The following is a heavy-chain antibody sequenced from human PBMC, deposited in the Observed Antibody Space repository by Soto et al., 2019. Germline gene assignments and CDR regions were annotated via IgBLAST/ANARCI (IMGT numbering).Heavy chain of an antibody. CDR2: INHSGST. CDR3: AESARAGGWFDP. J-gene: IGHJ5*02. CDR1: GGSFSGYY. Sequence: PSETLSLTCAVYGGSFSGYYWSWIRQPPGKGLEWIGEINHSGSTNCNPSLKSRVTISVDTSKNQFSLKLSSVTAADTAVYYCAESARAGGWFDPWGQGTLVTVSS. V-gene: IGHV4-34*01. D-gene: IGHD3-10*01.